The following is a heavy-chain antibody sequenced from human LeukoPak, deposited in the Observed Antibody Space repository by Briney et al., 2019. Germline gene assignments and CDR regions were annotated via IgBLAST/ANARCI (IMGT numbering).Heavy chain of an antibody. V-gene: IGHV3-74*01. CDR3: VRDWGYDSSGYWQKYFDT. CDR2: INHDGSST. J-gene: IGHJ4*02. CDR1: GFTFSGSA. D-gene: IGHD3-22*01. Sequence: GGSLRLSCAASGFTFSGSAMHWVRQAPGKGLVWVSRINHDGSSTNYADSVKGRFTISRDNAKNTVYLRMNSLRAEDTAVYYCVRDWGYDSSGYWQKYFDTWGQGTLVTVSS.